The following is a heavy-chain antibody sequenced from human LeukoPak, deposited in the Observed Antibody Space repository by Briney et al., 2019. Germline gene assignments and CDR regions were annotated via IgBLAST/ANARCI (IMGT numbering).Heavy chain of an antibody. D-gene: IGHD3-10*01. CDR3: ARESSGQGLWYLDL. CDR1: GFTFSYYW. J-gene: IGHJ2*01. CDR2: VHDDGSTT. Sequence: PGGSLRLSCAASGFTFSYYWMHWVRQGPVKGLEWVSRVHDDGSTTTYADSVKGRFTMSRDNTKNTLYLQMNSLRAEDTAVYFCARESSGQGLWYLDLWGRGTPVTVSS. V-gene: IGHV3-74*01.